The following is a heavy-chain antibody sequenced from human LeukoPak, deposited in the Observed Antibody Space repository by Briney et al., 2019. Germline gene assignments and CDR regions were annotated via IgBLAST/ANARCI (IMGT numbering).Heavy chain of an antibody. Sequence: SETLSLTCTVSGGSISSGDYYWSWIRQPPGKGLEWIAYMYYSGSTYYNPSLKSRVSMSADTSKNQLSLKLSSVTAADTAVYYCARPYYYDSRIDPWGQGILVTVSS. V-gene: IGHV4-30-4*01. CDR1: GGSISSGDYY. CDR2: MYYSGST. D-gene: IGHD3-22*01. J-gene: IGHJ5*02. CDR3: ARPYYYDSRIDP.